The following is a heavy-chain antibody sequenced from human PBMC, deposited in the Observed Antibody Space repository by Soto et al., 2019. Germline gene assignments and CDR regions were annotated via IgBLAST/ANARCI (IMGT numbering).Heavy chain of an antibody. CDR2: IRQDGGEK. CDR1: GFTFSSYS. J-gene: IGHJ4*02. V-gene: IGHV3-7*01. Sequence: GGSLRLSCAASGFTFSSYSMNWVRQAPGKGLEWVSSIRQDGGEKYYVDSVKGRFTISRDNAKNSLYLQLNSLRAGDTAVYYCARDSHAHFDYWGQGTLVTVSS. CDR3: ARDSHAHFDY.